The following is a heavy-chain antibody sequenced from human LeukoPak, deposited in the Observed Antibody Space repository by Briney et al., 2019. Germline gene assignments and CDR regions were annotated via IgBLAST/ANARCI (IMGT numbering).Heavy chain of an antibody. CDR1: GYTFTTYD. Sequence: ASVKVSCRASGYTFTTYDINWVRQATGQGLAWMGWMNPNSGNTGYAQKFQGRVTMTRNTSISTAYMELSSLRSEDTAVYYCARGPNKSDGGNSGSAWFDPWGQGTLVTVSS. V-gene: IGHV1-8*01. CDR2: MNPNSGNT. D-gene: IGHD4-23*01. CDR3: ARGPNKSDGGNSGSAWFDP. J-gene: IGHJ5*02.